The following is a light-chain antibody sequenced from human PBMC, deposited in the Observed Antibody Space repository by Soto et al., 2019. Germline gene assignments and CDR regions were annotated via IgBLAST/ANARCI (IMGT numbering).Light chain of an antibody. CDR3: LHYGRSPPYT. Sequence: EIVLTQSPGTLSLSPGERATLSCRASQRISSSYLAWYQHKPGQAPRLLLYGASSRDTGIPDRFSGSGSGTDFTLTISRLEPEDFAVYYCLHYGRSPPYTFVLGTKLEIK. CDR1: QRISSSY. CDR2: GAS. J-gene: IGKJ2*01. V-gene: IGKV3-20*01.